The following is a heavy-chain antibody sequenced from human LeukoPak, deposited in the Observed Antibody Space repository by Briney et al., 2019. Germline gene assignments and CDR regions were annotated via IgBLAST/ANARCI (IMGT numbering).Heavy chain of an antibody. J-gene: IGHJ3*02. CDR3: ARGGPNWPSEPFDI. CDR1: GFAFSAYG. D-gene: IGHD1-1*01. Sequence: GGSLRLSCAACGFAFSAYGMDWVGQAPGKGLEGVAVTWHDGSNKHYADSVEGRFTISRDNSKNTLYLQMDSLRAEDTAVYYCARGGPNWPSEPFDIWGQGTMVTVSS. CDR2: TWHDGSNK. V-gene: IGHV3-33*01.